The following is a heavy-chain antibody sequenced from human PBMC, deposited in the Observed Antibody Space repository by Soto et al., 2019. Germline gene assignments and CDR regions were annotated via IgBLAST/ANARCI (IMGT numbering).Heavy chain of an antibody. Sequence: PGGSLRLSCAASGFTCRSYDMSWVRQAPGKGLEWVSTILVGGSTYYPDSVNGRFTISRDDSKNTLFLQMNSLTAGDTAVYYCAKATATGGGAFDICGQGTMVTV. D-gene: IGHD2-8*02. CDR2: ILVGGST. J-gene: IGHJ3*02. CDR3: AKATATGGGAFDI. CDR1: GFTCRSYD. V-gene: IGHV3-23*01.